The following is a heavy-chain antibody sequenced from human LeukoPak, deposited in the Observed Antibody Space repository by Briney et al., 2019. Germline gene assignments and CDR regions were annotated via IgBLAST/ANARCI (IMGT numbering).Heavy chain of an antibody. D-gene: IGHD2-21*01. CDR1: GFTFSRYS. V-gene: IGHV3-48*01. CDR3: ARLWSGMAARPYFDY. J-gene: IGHJ4*02. Sequence: GGSLRLSCAASGFTFSRYSMNWVRQAPGKGLEWVSYISSSSSTIYYADSVKGRFTISRDNAKNSLYLQMNSLRSEDTAVYYCARLWSGMAARPYFDYWGQGTLVTVSS. CDR2: ISSSSSTI.